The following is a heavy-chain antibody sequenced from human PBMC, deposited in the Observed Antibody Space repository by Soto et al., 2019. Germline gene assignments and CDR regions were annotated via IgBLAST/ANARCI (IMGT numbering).Heavy chain of an antibody. V-gene: IGHV4-59*08. CDR1: GGSISSYY. J-gene: IGHJ4*02. CDR3: ASRYGGTLDY. D-gene: IGHD4-17*01. CDR2: IYYSGST. Sequence: QVQLQESGPGLVKPSETLSLTCTVSGGSISSYYWSWIRQPPGKGLEWIGYIYYSGSTNYNPSLTSRFTISVDTSKNQFSLKLSSVTAADTAVYYCASRYGGTLDYWGQGTLVTVSS.